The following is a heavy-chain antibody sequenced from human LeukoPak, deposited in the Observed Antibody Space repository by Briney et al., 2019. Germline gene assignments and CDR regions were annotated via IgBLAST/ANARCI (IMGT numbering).Heavy chain of an antibody. V-gene: IGHV1-2*02. CDR1: GYTSTGYY. D-gene: IGHD6-13*01. CDR2: INPNSGGT. CDR3: ARVSASSSGIDY. Sequence: ASVKVSCKASGYTSTGYYMHWVRQAPGQGLEWMGWINPNSGGTSYAQKFQGRVTMTRDTSISTAYMELSRLRSDDTAVYYCARVSASSSGIDYWGQGTLVTVSS. J-gene: IGHJ4*02.